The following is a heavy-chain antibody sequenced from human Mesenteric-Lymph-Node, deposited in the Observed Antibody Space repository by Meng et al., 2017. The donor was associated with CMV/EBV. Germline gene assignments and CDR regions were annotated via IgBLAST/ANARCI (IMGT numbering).Heavy chain of an antibody. CDR3: AKDRARGTIFGVALSGMDV. CDR1: GLTFSNYG. J-gene: IGHJ6*02. CDR2: IRYDGDDK. V-gene: IGHV3-30*02. Sequence: GESLKISCAASGLTFSNYGMHWVRQAPGKGLEWVTSIRYDGDDKYYADSVQGRFTISRDNSNNMLFLQMNSLRVEDTAVYYCAKDRARGTIFGVALSGMDVWGQGTTVTVSS. D-gene: IGHD3-3*01.